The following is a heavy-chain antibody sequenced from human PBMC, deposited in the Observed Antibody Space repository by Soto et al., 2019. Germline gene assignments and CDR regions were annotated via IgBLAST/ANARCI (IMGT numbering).Heavy chain of an antibody. CDR1: GYTFTSYG. Sequence: QVQLVQSGAEVKKPGASVKVSCKASGYTFTSYGISWVRQAPGQGLEWMGWISAYNGNTNYAQKLQGRVTMTKDTSTSPAYMELRSLRSDDTAVYYCARGRVTTVTTFHYYYGMDVWGQGTTVTVSS. V-gene: IGHV1-18*01. CDR3: ARGRVTTVTTFHYYYGMDV. D-gene: IGHD4-17*01. CDR2: ISAYNGNT. J-gene: IGHJ6*02.